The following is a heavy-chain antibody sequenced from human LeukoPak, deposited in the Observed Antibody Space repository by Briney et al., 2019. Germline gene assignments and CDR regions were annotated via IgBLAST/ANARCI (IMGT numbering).Heavy chain of an antibody. Sequence: GESLKISCKGSGYSFTNYWIGWVRQMSGKGLEWMGIIYPGDSDTRYSPSFQGQVTISADKSISTAYLQWSSLKASDTAMYYCARRVEYSSSSHAFDIWGQETMVTVSS. V-gene: IGHV5-51*01. J-gene: IGHJ3*02. CDR2: IYPGDSDT. CDR3: ARRVEYSSSSHAFDI. CDR1: GYSFTNYW. D-gene: IGHD6-6*01.